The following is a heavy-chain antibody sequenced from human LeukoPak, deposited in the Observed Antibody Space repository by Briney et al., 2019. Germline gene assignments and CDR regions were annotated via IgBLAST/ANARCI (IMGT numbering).Heavy chain of an antibody. D-gene: IGHD2-15*01. V-gene: IGHV1-3*04. CDR2: INTGNGIT. J-gene: IGHJ5*02. CDR3: SRCAYSGGWSCDH. CDR1: GYTFTTHN. Sequence: ASVKVSCKASGYTFTTHNIYWVRQAPGQRLEWTGWINTGNGITKYSQKFQGRVTVTRDTSASTVYVELSSLSSEDTAVYYCSRCAYSGGWSCDHWGQGTLVTVSS.